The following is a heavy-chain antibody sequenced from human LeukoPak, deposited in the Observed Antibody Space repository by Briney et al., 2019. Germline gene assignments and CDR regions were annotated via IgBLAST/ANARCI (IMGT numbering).Heavy chain of an antibody. D-gene: IGHD6-19*01. CDR2: INDSGST. CDR3: ARGPRRGSSGWYGGWYYFDY. V-gene: IGHV4-34*01. Sequence: SETLSLTCAVYGGSFSGYYWSWIRQPPGKGLEWIGEINDSGSTNYNPSLKSRVTISVDTSKNQFSLKLSSVTAADTAVYYRARGPRRGSSGWYGGWYYFDYWGQGTLVTVSS. CDR1: GGSFSGYY. J-gene: IGHJ4*02.